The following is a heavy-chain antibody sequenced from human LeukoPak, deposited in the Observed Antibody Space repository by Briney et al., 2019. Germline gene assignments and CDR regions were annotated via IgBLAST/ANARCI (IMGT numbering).Heavy chain of an antibody. V-gene: IGHV4-34*01. D-gene: IGHD2-15*01. CDR3: ARQVGYCSGGSCRRSRAFGI. J-gene: IGHJ3*02. Sequence: SETLSLTCAVYGGSFSGYYWSWIRQPPGKGLEWIGEINHSGSTNYNPSLKSRVTISVDTSKNQFSLKLSSVTAADTAVYYCARQVGYCSGGSCRRSRAFGIWGQGTMVTVSS. CDR2: INHSGST. CDR1: GGSFSGYY.